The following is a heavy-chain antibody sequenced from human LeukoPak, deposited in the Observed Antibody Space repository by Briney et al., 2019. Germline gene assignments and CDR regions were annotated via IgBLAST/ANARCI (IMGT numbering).Heavy chain of an antibody. D-gene: IGHD3-9*01. CDR1: RYTFTGYY. CDR3: ARMYYDILTGHGNNWFDP. J-gene: IGHJ5*02. V-gene: IGHV1-2*02. CDR2: INPNSGGT. Sequence: ASVKVSCKASRYTFTGYYMHWVRQAPGQGLEWMGWINPNSGGTNYAQKFQGRVTMTRDTSISTAYMELSRLRSDDTAVYYCARMYYDILTGHGNNWFDPWGQGTLVTVSS.